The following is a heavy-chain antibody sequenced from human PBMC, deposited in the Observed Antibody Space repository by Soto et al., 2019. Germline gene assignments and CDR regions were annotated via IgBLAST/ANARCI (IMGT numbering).Heavy chain of an antibody. Sequence: EVQLVESGGRLVKPGGSLRLSCAASGFTFSSHSMNWVRQVPGKGLEWVSSITTSGSYTNHADSVKGRWTISRDNARNSLFLQMDSLRPEDTAVYYFARGISWYLYNAFDIWGQGTMVTVSS. CDR1: GFTFSSHS. CDR2: ITTSGSYT. J-gene: IGHJ3*02. D-gene: IGHD6-13*01. CDR3: ARGISWYLYNAFDI. V-gene: IGHV3-21*01.